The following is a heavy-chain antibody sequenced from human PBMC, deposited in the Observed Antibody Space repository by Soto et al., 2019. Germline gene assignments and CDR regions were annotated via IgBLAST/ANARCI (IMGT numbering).Heavy chain of an antibody. Sequence: GGSLRLSCAASGFTFSSYSMNWVRQAPGKGLEWVAVIWYDGSNKYYADSVKGRFTISRDNSKNTLYLQMNSLRAEDTAVYYCARFTEQWLVTHYYYYGMDVWGQGTTVTVSS. CDR3: ARFTEQWLVTHYYYYGMDV. CDR1: GFTFSSYS. D-gene: IGHD6-19*01. J-gene: IGHJ6*02. CDR2: IWYDGSNK. V-gene: IGHV3-33*08.